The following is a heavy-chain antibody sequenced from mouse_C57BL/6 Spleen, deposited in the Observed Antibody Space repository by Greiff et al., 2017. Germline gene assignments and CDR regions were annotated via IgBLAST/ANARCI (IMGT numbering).Heavy chain of an antibody. CDR1: GYAFSSYW. Sequence: QVQLKESGAELVKPGASVKISCKASGYAFSSYWMNWVKQRPGKGLEWIGQIYPGDGDTNYNGKFKGKATLTADKSSSTAYMQLSSLTSEDSAVYFCVITTVVAHFDYWGQGTTLTVSS. CDR2: IYPGDGDT. J-gene: IGHJ2*01. CDR3: VITTVVAHFDY. V-gene: IGHV1-80*01. D-gene: IGHD1-1*01.